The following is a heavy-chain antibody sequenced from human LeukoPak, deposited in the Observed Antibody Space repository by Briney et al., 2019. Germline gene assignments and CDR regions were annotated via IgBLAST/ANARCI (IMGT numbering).Heavy chain of an antibody. CDR2: IYYSGST. V-gene: IGHV4-59*12. CDR1: GGSISSYY. J-gene: IGHJ4*02. D-gene: IGHD6-13*01. CDR3: ARDYSSSWDYFDY. Sequence: SETLSLTCTVSGGSISSYYWSWIRQPPEKGLEWIGYIYYSGSTNYNPSLKSRVTISVDTSKNQFSLKLSSVTAADTAVYYCARDYSSSWDYFDYWGQGTLVTVSS.